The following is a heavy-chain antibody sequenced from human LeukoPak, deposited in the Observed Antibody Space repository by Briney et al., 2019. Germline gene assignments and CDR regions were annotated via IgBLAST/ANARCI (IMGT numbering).Heavy chain of an antibody. V-gene: IGHV5-51*01. J-gene: IGHJ4*02. CDR3: ASTYSSSWYGSFDY. CDR2: IYPGDSDT. Sequence: GESLKISCKGSGYNFTNYWIGWVRQMPGKGLEWMGIIYPGDSDTRYSPSFQGQVTISADKSINTAYLQWSSLKASDTAMYYCASTYSSSWYGSFDYWGQGTLVTVSS. D-gene: IGHD6-13*01. CDR1: GYNFTNYW.